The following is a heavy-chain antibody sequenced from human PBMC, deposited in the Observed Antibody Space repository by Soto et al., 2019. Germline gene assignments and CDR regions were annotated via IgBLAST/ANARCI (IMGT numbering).Heavy chain of an antibody. J-gene: IGHJ6*02. CDR2: ISGRGGST. V-gene: IGHV3-23*01. CDR1: GFIFSNYA. CDR3: ARDRGYDAHDYYYNAMDV. D-gene: IGHD2-15*01. Sequence: EEQLLESGGGVVQRGGSLRLSCAASGFIFSNYAMTWVRQAPGKGLEWVSRISGRGGSTYYADSVKGRLTMSRDNSKNTLYLQMNSLRAEDTAVYYCARDRGYDAHDYYYNAMDVWGQGTTVTVSS.